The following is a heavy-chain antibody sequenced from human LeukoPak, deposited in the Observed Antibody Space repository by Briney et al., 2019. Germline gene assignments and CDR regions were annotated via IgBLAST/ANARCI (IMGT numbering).Heavy chain of an antibody. D-gene: IGHD5-12*01. V-gene: IGHV3-21*01. CDR2: ISSSSSYI. CDR1: GFTFSSYS. J-gene: IGHJ6*03. Sequence: GGSLRLSCAASGFTFSSYSMNWVRQAPGRGLEWVSSISSSSSYIYYADSVKGRFTISRDNAKNSLYLQMNSLRAEDTAVYYCARDRSGYGFGYYYYMDVWGKGTTVTVSS. CDR3: ARDRSGYGFGYYYYMDV.